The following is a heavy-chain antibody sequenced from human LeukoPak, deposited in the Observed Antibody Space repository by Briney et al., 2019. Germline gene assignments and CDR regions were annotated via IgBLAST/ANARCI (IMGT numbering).Heavy chain of an antibody. CDR1: GLTVSSNY. D-gene: IGHD4-17*01. Sequence: GGSLRLSCAASGLTVSSNYMSWVRQAPGKGLEWVSVIYSGGSTYYADSVKGRFTISRHNSKNTLYLQMNSLRAEDTAVYYCARDSTVGYYYGMDVWGQGTTVTVSS. V-gene: IGHV3-53*04. CDR2: IYSGGST. J-gene: IGHJ6*02. CDR3: ARDSTVGYYYGMDV.